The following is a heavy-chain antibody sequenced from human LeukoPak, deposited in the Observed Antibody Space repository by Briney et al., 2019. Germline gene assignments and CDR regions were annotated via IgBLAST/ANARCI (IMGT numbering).Heavy chain of an antibody. CDR3: TRDAYNFNDFDY. J-gene: IGHJ4*02. CDR2: VSFHGNDG. D-gene: IGHD5-24*01. V-gene: IGHV3-30*17. CDR1: EFTFSNYA. Sequence: GGSLRLSCAVSEFTFSNYAMHWVRQPPGKGLEWVAVVSFHGNDGYYADSVRGRFTISRDNSKNTLYLQIDSLRLEDTAIYYCTRDAYNFNDFDYWGQGTLVTVSS.